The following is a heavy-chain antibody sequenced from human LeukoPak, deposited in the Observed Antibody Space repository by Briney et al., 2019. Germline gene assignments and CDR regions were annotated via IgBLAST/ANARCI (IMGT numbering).Heavy chain of an antibody. CDR3: ATTSSSWYLFDY. CDR1: GGSFSGFY. J-gene: IGHJ4*02. Sequence: SETLSLTCAVSGGSFSGFYWSWVRQPPGKGLEWIGEINHSGSTNYNPSLKSRVTISVGTSKNQFSLKLSSVTAADTAVYYCATTSSSWYLFDYWGQGTLVTVSS. CDR2: INHSGST. D-gene: IGHD6-13*01. V-gene: IGHV4-34*01.